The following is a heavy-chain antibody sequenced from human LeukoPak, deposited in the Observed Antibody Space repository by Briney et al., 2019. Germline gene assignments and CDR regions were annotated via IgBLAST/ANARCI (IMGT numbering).Heavy chain of an antibody. CDR3: ARGLRAEMADLGY. D-gene: IGHD5-24*01. Sequence: ASVKVSCKASGYTFTGYYMHWVRHAPGQGLEWMGWINLNSGGTNYAQKFQGRVAMTRDTSISTAYMELSRLRSDDTAVYYCARGLRAEMADLGYWGRGTLVTVSS. CDR1: GYTFTGYY. CDR2: INLNSGGT. V-gene: IGHV1-2*02. J-gene: IGHJ4*02.